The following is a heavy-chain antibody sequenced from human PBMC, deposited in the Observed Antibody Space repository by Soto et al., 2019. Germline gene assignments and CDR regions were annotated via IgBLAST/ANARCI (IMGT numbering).Heavy chain of an antibody. J-gene: IGHJ6*03. CDR2: IIPILGIA. Sequence: ASVKVSCKASGGTFSSYTISWVRQAPGQGLEWMGRIIPILGIANYAQKFQGRVTITADKSTSTAYMELSSLRSEDTAVYYCARGSAGGYYYYYMDVWGKGTTVTVSS. D-gene: IGHD2-15*01. V-gene: IGHV1-69*02. CDR3: ARGSAGGYYYYYMDV. CDR1: GGTFSSYT.